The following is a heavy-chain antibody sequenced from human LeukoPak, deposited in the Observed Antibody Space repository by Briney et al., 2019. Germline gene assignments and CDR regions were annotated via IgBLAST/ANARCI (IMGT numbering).Heavy chain of an antibody. CDR2: IYPGDSNT. V-gene: IGHV5-51*01. CDR1: GYRFTSYW. CDR3: ARHAITLFVY. D-gene: IGHD3-10*01. J-gene: IGHJ4*02. Sequence: GESLKISLKGSGYRFTSYWIGWVRQMPGKGLEWMGLIYPGDSNTRYSPYFQGQVTISADKSISNAYLKWSSLKTWDTAMYSCARHAITLFVYWGQGNLVTVSS.